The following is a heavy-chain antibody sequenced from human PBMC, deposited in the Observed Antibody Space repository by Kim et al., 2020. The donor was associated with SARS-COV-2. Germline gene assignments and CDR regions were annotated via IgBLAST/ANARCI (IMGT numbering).Heavy chain of an antibody. V-gene: IGHV3-74*01. CDR2: INSDGSST. D-gene: IGHD3-10*01. CDR1: GFTFSSYW. Sequence: GGSLRLSCAASGFTFSSYWMHWVRQAPGKGLVWVSRINSDGSSTTYADSVKGRFTISRDNAKNTLYLQMNSLRGEDTAVYYCARTRAGYYFDYWGQGTLVTVSS. J-gene: IGHJ4*02. CDR3: ARTRAGYYFDY.